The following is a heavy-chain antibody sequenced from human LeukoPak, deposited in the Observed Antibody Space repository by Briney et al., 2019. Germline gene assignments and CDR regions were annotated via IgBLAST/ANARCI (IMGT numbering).Heavy chain of an antibody. CDR2: ISGSGGST. D-gene: IGHD2/OR15-2a*01. CDR1: GFTFSSYA. Sequence: PGGSLRLSCAASGFTFSSYAMSWVRQAPGKGLEWVSGISGSGGSTYYADSVKGRFTISRDNSKNTLYLQMNSLRAEDTAVYYCARDFPSLYDPGVDDAFDIWGQGTMVTVSS. V-gene: IGHV3-23*01. J-gene: IGHJ3*02. CDR3: ARDFPSLYDPGVDDAFDI.